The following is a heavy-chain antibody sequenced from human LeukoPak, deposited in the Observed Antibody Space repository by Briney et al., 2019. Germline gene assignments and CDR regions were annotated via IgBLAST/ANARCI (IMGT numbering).Heavy chain of an antibody. J-gene: IGHJ4*02. CDR1: GFTLSSYS. CDR3: ARDWVEMATIYYFDY. Sequence: PGGSLRLSCAASGFTLSSYSMNWVRQAPGKGLEWVSSISSSSSYVYYADSVKGRFTISRDNAKNSLYLQMNSLRAEDTAVYYCARDWVEMATIYYFDYWGQGALVTVSS. CDR2: ISSSSSYV. D-gene: IGHD5-24*01. V-gene: IGHV3-21*01.